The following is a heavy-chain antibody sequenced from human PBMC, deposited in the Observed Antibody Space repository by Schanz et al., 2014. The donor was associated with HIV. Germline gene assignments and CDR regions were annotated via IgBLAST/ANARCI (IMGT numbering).Heavy chain of an antibody. CDR2: VRHTGGT. CDR3: ARGDFGGNSVDF. J-gene: IGHJ4*01. D-gene: IGHD2-21*02. V-gene: IGHV4-34*01. CDR1: GGSFSGYY. Sequence: QVQLQQWGAGLLKPSETLSLTCAVYGGSFSGYYWTWIRQPPGKGLEWIGKVRHTGGTNYNPSLNSRVTMSVDMSKNQFSLKMPSVTAADTAMYFCARGDFGGNSVDFWGHGNLVTVSS.